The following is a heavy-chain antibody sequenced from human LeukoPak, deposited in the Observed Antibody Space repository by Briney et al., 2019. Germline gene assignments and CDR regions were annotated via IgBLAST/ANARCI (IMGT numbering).Heavy chain of an antibody. Sequence: PSETLSLTCTVSGGSISSSSYYWGWIRQPPGKGLEWIGSIYYSGSTYYNPSLKSRVTISVDTSKNQFSLKLSSVTAADTAVYYCARHGSRGWELRPNWFGPWGQGTLVTVSS. CDR3: ARHGSRGWELRPNWFGP. D-gene: IGHD1-26*01. CDR2: IYYSGST. V-gene: IGHV4-39*01. J-gene: IGHJ5*02. CDR1: GGSISSSSYY.